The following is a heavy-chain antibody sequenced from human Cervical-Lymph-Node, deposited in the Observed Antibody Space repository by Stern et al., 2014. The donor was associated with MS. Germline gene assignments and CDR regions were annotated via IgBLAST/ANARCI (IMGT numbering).Heavy chain of an antibody. CDR1: GFTFSSYG. J-gene: IGHJ2*01. CDR2: IWYDGSNK. Sequence: VQLLESGGGVVQPGRSLRLSCAASGFTFSSYGMHWVRQAPGKGLEWVAVIWYDGSNKYYADSVKGRFTISRDNSKNTLYLQMNSLRAEDTAVYYCARDSRWEPRYFDLWGRGTLVTVSS. D-gene: IGHD1-26*01. CDR3: ARDSRWEPRYFDL. V-gene: IGHV3-33*01.